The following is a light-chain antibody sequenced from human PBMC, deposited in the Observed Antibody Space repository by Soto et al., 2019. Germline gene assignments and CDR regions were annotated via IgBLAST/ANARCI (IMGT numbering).Light chain of an antibody. CDR3: AAWDDSLNGVV. J-gene: IGLJ2*01. V-gene: IGLV1-44*01. CDR1: SSNIGSNT. CDR2: SNN. Sequence: QPVLTQPPSASGTPGQRVTISCSGSSSNIGSNTVNWYPQLPGTAPKLLIYSNNQRPSGVPDRFSGYKSGTSASLANSGLQSEDEADYYCAAWDDSLNGVVFGGGTKLTVL.